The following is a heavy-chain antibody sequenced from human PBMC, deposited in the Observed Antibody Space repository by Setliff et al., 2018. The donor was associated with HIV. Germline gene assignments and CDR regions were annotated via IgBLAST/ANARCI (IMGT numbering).Heavy chain of an antibody. CDR2: INHSGST. J-gene: IGHJ5*01. CDR1: GGSFSGYY. Sequence: SETLSLTCAVYGGSFSGYYWSWIRQPPGKGLEWIGEINHSGSTNYNPSLKSRVTISTDTSRNQFFLNLNYATAADTAVYFCARRVLQDSTITSSNWFDSWGQGTLVTVSS. D-gene: IGHD2-2*01. V-gene: IGHV4-34*10. CDR3: ARRVLQDSTITSSNWFDS.